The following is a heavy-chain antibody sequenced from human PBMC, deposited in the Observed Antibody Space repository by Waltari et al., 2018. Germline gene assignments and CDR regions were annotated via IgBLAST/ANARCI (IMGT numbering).Heavy chain of an antibody. CDR3: ARDETMPILTILDKADSFDI. D-gene: IGHD3-3*01. CDR2: NYSSWRT. CDR1: GGSIHSYY. Sequence: QAQLQESGPGLVKPSETLSLTCTVSGGSIHSYYWSWIRPPTGKGREWIGRNYSSWRTNSNPSRNVRVTMSVDTSKNQFSLKLSSVTAADTAVYYCARDETMPILTILDKADSFDIWGQGTMVTVSS. V-gene: IGHV4-4*07. J-gene: IGHJ3*02.